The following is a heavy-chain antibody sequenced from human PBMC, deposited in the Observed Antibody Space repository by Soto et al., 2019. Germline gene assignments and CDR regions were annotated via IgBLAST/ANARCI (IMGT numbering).Heavy chain of an antibody. CDR1: GFMFTGYA. Sequence: QVQLVGSGGGVVQPGRSLRLSCEASGFMFTGYAMHWVRQAPGKGLEWVAVMSYDGSDKFYRASVKGRFTISRDISKNTLFLEMTSLRPEDTALYFCARGRGLAARPQHLDYWGQGTLVTVSS. CDR2: MSYDGSDK. V-gene: IGHV3-30-3*01. D-gene: IGHD6-6*01. CDR3: ARGRGLAARPQHLDY. J-gene: IGHJ4*02.